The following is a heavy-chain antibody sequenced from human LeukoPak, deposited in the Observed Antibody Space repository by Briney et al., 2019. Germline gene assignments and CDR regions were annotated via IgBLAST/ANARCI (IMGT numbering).Heavy chain of an antibody. CDR1: GFTFSSYG. Sequence: GGSLRLSCGASGFTFSSYGVHWVRQAPGKGLEWVADISFDGSNKYYADSVKGRFTISRDNSKNTLYLQMNSLRAEDTAVYYCAREFTMFIDYWGQGTLVTVSS. J-gene: IGHJ4*02. CDR3: AREFTMFIDY. CDR2: ISFDGSNK. V-gene: IGHV3-30-3*01. D-gene: IGHD3-10*02.